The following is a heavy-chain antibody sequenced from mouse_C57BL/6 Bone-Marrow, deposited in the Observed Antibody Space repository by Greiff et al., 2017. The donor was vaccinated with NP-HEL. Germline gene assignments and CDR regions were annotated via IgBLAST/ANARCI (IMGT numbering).Heavy chain of an antibody. Sequence: VKLMESGPGLVAPSQSLSITCTVSGFSLTSYGVHWVRQPPGKGLEWLVVIWSGGGTTYNSAPKSRLSISKDNSKSQVFLKMNSLQTDDTAMYDCARHRNHYYALDYWGKGTSVTVSS. CDR3: ARHRNHYYALDY. D-gene: IGHD2-1*01. CDR2: IWSGGGT. J-gene: IGHJ4*01. V-gene: IGHV2-6-1*01. CDR1: GFSLTSYG.